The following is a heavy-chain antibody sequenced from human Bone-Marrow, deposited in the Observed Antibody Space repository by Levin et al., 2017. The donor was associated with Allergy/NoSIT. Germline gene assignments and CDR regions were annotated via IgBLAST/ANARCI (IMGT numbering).Heavy chain of an antibody. D-gene: IGHD3-22*01. CDR2: ISAGGNYI. CDR3: ASWAMYHYDRSAFDYFYYAMDG. V-gene: IGHV3-21*01. J-gene: IGHJ6*02. CDR1: GILFSSYD. Sequence: GESLKISCAASGILFSSYDMNWVRQAPGKGLEWVSSISAGGNYIYYADSVKGRFTISRDNAKNSLFLQMNSLRAEDTAVYYCASWAMYHYDRSAFDYFYYAMDGWGQGTTVTVSS.